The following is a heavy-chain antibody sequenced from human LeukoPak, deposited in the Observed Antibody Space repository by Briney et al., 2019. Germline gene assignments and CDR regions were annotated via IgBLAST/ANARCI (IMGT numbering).Heavy chain of an antibody. V-gene: IGHV3-11*04. CDR2: ISSSGSTI. J-gene: IGHJ6*03. Sequence: GGSLRLSCAASGFTVSSNYMSWVRQAPGKGLEWVSVISSSGSTIYYADSVKGRFTISRDNAKNSLYLQMNSLSAEDTAVYYCARFYYYYFYMDVWGKGTTVTVSS. CDR1: GFTVSSNY. CDR3: ARFYYYYFYMDV.